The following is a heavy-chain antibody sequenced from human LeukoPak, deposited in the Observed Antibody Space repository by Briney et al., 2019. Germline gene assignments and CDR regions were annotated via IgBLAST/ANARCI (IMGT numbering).Heavy chain of an antibody. CDR3: YCYDSSGHDY. Sequence: ASVKVSCKASGYTFTRYYMHWVRQAPGQGLEWMGWINPNSGNTNYAHKFQGRVTMTRDTSISTAYMELSRLRSDDTDVYYCYCYDSSGHDYWGQGTLVTVSS. CDR2: INPNSGNT. CDR1: GYTFTRYY. V-gene: IGHV1-2*07. D-gene: IGHD3-22*01. J-gene: IGHJ4*02.